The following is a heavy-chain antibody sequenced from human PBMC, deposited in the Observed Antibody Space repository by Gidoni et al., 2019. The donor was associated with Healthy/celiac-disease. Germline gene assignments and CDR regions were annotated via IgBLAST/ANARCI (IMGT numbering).Heavy chain of an antibody. J-gene: IGHJ6*02. Sequence: QVQLVESGGGVVQPGRSLRLSCAASVFSVSIYGMHWVRQAPGKWLEWVAVISYDGSNKYYADSVKGRFTISRDNSKNTLYLQMNSLRAEDTAVYYCAKVEVGEYSSSFSYYYGMDVWGQGTTVTVSS. CDR3: AKVEVGEYSSSFSYYYGMDV. CDR2: ISYDGSNK. D-gene: IGHD6-6*01. V-gene: IGHV3-30*18. CDR1: VFSVSIYG.